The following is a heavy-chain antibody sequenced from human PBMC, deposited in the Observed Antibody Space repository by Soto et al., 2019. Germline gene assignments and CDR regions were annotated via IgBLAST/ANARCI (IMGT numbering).Heavy chain of an antibody. V-gene: IGHV4-59*08. J-gene: IGHJ5*02. CDR2: IYYSGST. CDR3: ARHYYGAFDP. D-gene: IGHD3-10*01. Sequence: QVQLQESGPGLVKPSETLSLTCTVSGGSISSYYWSWIRQPPGKGLEWIGYIYYSGSTNYNPSLKSRVTISVDTSKNQFSLKLSSVTAADTAVYYCARHYYGAFDPWGQGTLVTVSS. CDR1: GGSISSYY.